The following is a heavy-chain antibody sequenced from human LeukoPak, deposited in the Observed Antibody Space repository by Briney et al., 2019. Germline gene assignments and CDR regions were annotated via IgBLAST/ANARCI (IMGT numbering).Heavy chain of an antibody. V-gene: IGHV1-69*13. Sequence: SVKVSCKASGGTFSSYAISWVRQAPGQGLEWMGGIIPIFGTANYAQKFQGRDTITADESTSTAYMELSSLRSEDTAVYYCAYGSGTPIYYYYGMDVWGQGTTVTVSS. CDR1: GGTFSSYA. J-gene: IGHJ6*02. CDR2: IIPIFGTA. CDR3: AYGSGTPIYYYYGMDV. D-gene: IGHD3-10*01.